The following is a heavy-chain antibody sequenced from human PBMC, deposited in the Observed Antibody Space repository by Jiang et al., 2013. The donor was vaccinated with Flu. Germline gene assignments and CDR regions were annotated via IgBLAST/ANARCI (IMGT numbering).Heavy chain of an antibody. CDR2: IYYSGST. J-gene: IGHJ6*01. D-gene: IGHD6-13*01. V-gene: IGHV4-59*01. CDR1: GGSISSYY. CDR3: ARVQQLVGLYYYYGMDV. Sequence: LLKPSETLSLTCTVSGGSISSYYWSWIRQPPGKGLEWIGYIYYSGSTNYNPSLKSRVTISVDTSKNQFSLKLSSVTAADTAVYYCARVQQLVGLYYYYGMDVW.